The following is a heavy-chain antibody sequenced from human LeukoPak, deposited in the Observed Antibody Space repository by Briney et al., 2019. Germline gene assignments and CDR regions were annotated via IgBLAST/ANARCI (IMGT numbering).Heavy chain of an antibody. CDR3: ARTPPYYYYIDV. V-gene: IGHV1-46*01. CDR1: GYTFTSYY. Sequence: ASVKVSCKASGYTFTSYYMHWVRQAPGQGLEWMGIINPSGGSTSYAQKFQGRVTMTRNTSISTAYMELSSLRSEDTAVYYCARTPPYYYYIDVWGKGTTVTISS. CDR2: INPSGGST. J-gene: IGHJ6*03.